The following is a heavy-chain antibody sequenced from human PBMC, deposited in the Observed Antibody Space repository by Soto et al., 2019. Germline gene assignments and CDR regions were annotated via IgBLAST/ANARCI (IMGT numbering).Heavy chain of an antibody. D-gene: IGHD5-18*01. CDR1: GYTFTGYY. J-gene: IGHJ4*02. V-gene: IGHV1-2*02. CDR2: INPNSGGT. Sequence: ASVKVSCKASGYTFTGYYMHWVRQAPGRGLEWMGWINPNSGGTNYAQKFQGRVTMTRDTSISTAYMELSRLRSDDTAVYYCAIARIQPWLRRARYFDYWGQGTLCTVSS. CDR3: AIARIQPWLRRARYFDY.